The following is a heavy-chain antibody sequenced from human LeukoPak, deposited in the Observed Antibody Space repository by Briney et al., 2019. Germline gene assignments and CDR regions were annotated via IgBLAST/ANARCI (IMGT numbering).Heavy chain of an antibody. CDR1: GGSISNYY. CDR3: ARVGIVATKDY. D-gene: IGHD5-12*01. CDR2: IYYSGST. V-gene: IGHV4-59*01. Sequence: SETLSLTCTVSGGSISNYYWSWIRQPPGKGLEWIGYIYYSGSTNYNPSLKSRVTISVDTSKNQFSLKLSSVTAADTAVYYCARVGIVATKDYWGQGTLVTVSS. J-gene: IGHJ4*02.